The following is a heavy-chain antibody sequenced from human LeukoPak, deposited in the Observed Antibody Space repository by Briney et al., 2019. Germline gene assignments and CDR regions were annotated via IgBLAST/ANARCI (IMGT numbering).Heavy chain of an antibody. CDR1: GDSISCYY. Sequence: PSETLSLTCTVSGDSISCYYWSWIRQPAGKGLEWIGRIYTSGNTKYNPSLKSRVTMSLDTSKNQFSLKLSSVTAADTAVYYCARGGVPGLVGTKVRRPWFDPWGQGTLVTVSS. D-gene: IGHD1-7*01. CDR3: ARGGVPGLVGTKVRRPWFDP. CDR2: IYTSGNT. V-gene: IGHV4-4*07. J-gene: IGHJ5*02.